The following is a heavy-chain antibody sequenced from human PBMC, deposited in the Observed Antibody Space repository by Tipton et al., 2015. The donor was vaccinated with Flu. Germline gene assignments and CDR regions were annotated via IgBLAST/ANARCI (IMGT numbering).Heavy chain of an antibody. CDR1: GGSISSSSYY. CDR3: ARRVGDSQYSSCWYGSFDY. Sequence: TLSLTCTVSGGSISSSSYYWGWIRQPPGKGLEWIGSIYYSGSTYYNPSLKSRVTISVDTSKNQFSLKLSSVTAADTAVYYCARRVGDSQYSSCWYGSFDYWGQGTLVTVSS. CDR2: IYYSGST. J-gene: IGHJ4*02. D-gene: IGHD6-19*01. V-gene: IGHV4-39*01.